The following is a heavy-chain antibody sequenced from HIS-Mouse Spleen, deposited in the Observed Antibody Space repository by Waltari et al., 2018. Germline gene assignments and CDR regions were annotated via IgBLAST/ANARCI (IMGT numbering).Heavy chain of an antibody. D-gene: IGHD1-1*01. J-gene: IGHJ3*02. CDR1: GFTLSSYW. V-gene: IGHV3-74*01. CDR2: INSDGSST. Sequence: EVQLVESGGGLVQPGGSLRLSCAASGFTLSSYWRHWVRQGPGKGLVWVSRINSDGSSTSYADSVKGRFTISRDNAKNTLYLQMNSLRAEDTAVYYCARDLELDAFDIWGQGTMVTVSS. CDR3: ARDLELDAFDI.